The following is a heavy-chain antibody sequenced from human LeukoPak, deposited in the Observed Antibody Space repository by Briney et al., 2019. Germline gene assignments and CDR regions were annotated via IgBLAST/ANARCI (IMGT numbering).Heavy chain of an antibody. CDR2: ISGSGGST. D-gene: IGHD3-3*01. J-gene: IGHJ4*02. Sequence: GGSLRLSCAASRFTFSSYAMSWVRQAPGKGLEWVSAISGSGGSTYYADSVKGRFTISRDNAKNSLYLQMNSLRAEDTAVYYCARGFQGYYDFWSGSEGFDYWGQGTLVTVSS. CDR3: ARGFQGYYDFWSGSEGFDY. V-gene: IGHV3-23*01. CDR1: RFTFSSYA.